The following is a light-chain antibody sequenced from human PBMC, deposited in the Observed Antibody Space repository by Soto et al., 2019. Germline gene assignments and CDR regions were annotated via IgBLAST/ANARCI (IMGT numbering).Light chain of an antibody. Sequence: QSALTQPASVSGSRGQSITISCTGTRSDVGSYNLVSWYQQHPGKAPKLMIYEGSKRPSGVSNRFSGSKSGNTASLTISGLQAEDEADYYCCSYAGSSTSVVFGGGTKLTVL. J-gene: IGLJ2*01. CDR2: EGS. V-gene: IGLV2-23*01. CDR3: CSYAGSSTSVV. CDR1: RSDVGSYNL.